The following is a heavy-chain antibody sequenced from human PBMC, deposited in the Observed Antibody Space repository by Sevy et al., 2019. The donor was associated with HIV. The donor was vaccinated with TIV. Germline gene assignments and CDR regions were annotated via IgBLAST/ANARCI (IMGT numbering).Heavy chain of an antibody. CDR2: IFPGDSDT. J-gene: IGHJ6*02. D-gene: IGHD1-26*01. V-gene: IGHV5-51*01. CDR3: ARARGIPNDYYGMDA. CDR1: GYSFTTYW. Sequence: GESLKISCKGSGYSFTTYWIGWVRQMPGKGLELMGIIFPGDSDTRYSPSCQGQVTISANNSISTAYLQWTSLQASDTAIYYGARARGIPNDYYGMDAWGQGTTVTVSS.